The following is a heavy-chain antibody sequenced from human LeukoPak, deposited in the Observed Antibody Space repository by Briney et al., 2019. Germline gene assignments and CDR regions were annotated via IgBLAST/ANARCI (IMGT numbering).Heavy chain of an antibody. CDR3: ARDLPNYFDHHI. CDR2: IYTSGST. Sequence: SETLSLTCTVSGGSINSYYWSWVRQPAGKGLEWIGRIYTSGSTNYNPSLKSRVTMSVDTSKNQFSLKLSSVTAADTAVYYCARDLPNYFDHHIWGQGTMVTVSS. CDR1: GGSINSYY. V-gene: IGHV4-4*07. J-gene: IGHJ3*02. D-gene: IGHD3-22*01.